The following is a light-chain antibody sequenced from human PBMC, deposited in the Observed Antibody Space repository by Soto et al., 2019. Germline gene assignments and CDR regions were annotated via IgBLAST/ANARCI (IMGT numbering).Light chain of an antibody. V-gene: IGKV3-11*01. Sequence: EIVLTQSPATLSLSPGERATLSCRASQSVSSYLAWYQQKPGQAPRLLIYDASNRATGIPARFSGSWSGTDFTLTISSLEPEDFEVYYCQQRSNWPPTFGPGTKVDIK. CDR3: QQRSNWPPT. CDR2: DAS. CDR1: QSVSSY. J-gene: IGKJ3*01.